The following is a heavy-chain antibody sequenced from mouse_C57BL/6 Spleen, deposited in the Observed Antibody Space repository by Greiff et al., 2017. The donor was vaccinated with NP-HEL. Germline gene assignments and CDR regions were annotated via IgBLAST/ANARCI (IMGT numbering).Heavy chain of an antibody. CDR2: ISYDGSN. CDR1: GYSITSGYY. J-gene: IGHJ3*01. D-gene: IGHD2-4*01. V-gene: IGHV3-6*01. CDR3: ARAYYDYDEGSLAY. Sequence: DVQLQESGPGLVKPSQSLSLTCSVTGYSITSGYYWNWIRQFPGNKLEWMGYISYDGSNNYNPSLKNRISITRDTSKNQFFLKLNSVTTEDTATYYCARAYYDYDEGSLAYWGQGTLVTVSA.